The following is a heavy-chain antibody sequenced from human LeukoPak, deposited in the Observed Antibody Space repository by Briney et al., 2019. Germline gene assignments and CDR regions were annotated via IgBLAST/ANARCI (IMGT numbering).Heavy chain of an antibody. V-gene: IGHV1-2*02. J-gene: IGHJ3*02. CDR1: GYIFIGYY. CDR3: AREYSSSWYGAGGAFDI. Sequence: GASVKVSCKASGYIFIGYYMHWVRQAPGQGLEWMGWINPNSGGTNYAQKFQGRVTMTRDTSISTAYMELSRLRSDDTAVYYCAREYSSSWYGAGGAFDIWGQGTMVTVSS. CDR2: INPNSGGT. D-gene: IGHD6-13*01.